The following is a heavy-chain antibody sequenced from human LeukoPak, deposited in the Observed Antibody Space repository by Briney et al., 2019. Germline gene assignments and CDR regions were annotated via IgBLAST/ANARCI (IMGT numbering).Heavy chain of an antibody. CDR2: IYYSGST. Sequence: PSGTLSLTCAVSGGSISSSNWWSWVRQPPGKGLEWIGYIYYSGSTYYNPSLKSRVTISVDTSKNQFSLKLSSVTAADTAVYYCASLPDDSSGYFDYWGQGTLVTVSS. V-gene: IGHV4-4*02. CDR3: ASLPDDSSGYFDY. J-gene: IGHJ4*02. CDR1: GGSISSSNW. D-gene: IGHD3-22*01.